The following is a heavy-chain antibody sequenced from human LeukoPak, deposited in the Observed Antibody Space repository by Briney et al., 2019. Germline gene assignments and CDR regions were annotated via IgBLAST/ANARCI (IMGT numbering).Heavy chain of an antibody. Sequence: GRSLRLSCAASGFTFSNYAMHWVRQAPGKGLEYVSAISSNGGSTYYANSVKGRFTISRDNSKNTLYLQMGSLRAEDMAVYYCARDLNDFWSGYYTLGFYYYYGMDVWGQGTTVTVSS. J-gene: IGHJ6*02. CDR2: ISSNGGST. CDR3: ARDLNDFWSGYYTLGFYYYYGMDV. D-gene: IGHD3-3*01. CDR1: GFTFSNYA. V-gene: IGHV3-64*01.